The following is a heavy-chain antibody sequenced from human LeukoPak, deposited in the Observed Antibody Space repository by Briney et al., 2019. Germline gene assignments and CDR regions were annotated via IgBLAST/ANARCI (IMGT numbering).Heavy chain of an antibody. Sequence: ASVKVSCKASGYTFTGYYMHWVRQAPGQGLGWMGWINPNSGGTNYAQKFQGRVTMTRHTSISTAYMELSRLRSDDTAVYYCARSGYYDSSGYYYEGGFDYWGQGTLVTVSS. J-gene: IGHJ4*02. CDR1: GYTFTGYY. CDR3: ARSGYYDSSGYYYEGGFDY. D-gene: IGHD3-22*01. CDR2: INPNSGGT. V-gene: IGHV1-2*02.